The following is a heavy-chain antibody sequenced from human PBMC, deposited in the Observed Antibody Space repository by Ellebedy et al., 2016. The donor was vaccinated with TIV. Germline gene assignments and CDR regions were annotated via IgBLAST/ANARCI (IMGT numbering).Heavy chain of an antibody. CDR3: AREGSGVRSRIDY. J-gene: IGHJ4*02. D-gene: IGHD1-26*01. V-gene: IGHV1-2*02. Sequence: AASVKVSCKASGYTFTGYYMHWVRQAPGQGLEWMGWINPNSGGTNYAQKFQGRVTMTRDTSISTAYMELSRLRSDDTAVYYCAREGSGVRSRIDYWGQGTLVTVSS. CDR1: GYTFTGYY. CDR2: INPNSGGT.